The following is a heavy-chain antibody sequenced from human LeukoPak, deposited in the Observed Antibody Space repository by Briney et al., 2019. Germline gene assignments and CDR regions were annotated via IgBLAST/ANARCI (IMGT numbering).Heavy chain of an antibody. J-gene: IGHJ3*02. Sequence: SETLSLTCAVSGGSISSSSYYWGWIRQPPGKGLEWIGSIYYSGSTYYNPSLKSRVTMSVDTSKNQFSLKLSSVTAADTAVYYCARGAFDIWGQGTMVTVSS. CDR1: GGSISSSSYY. CDR2: IYYSGST. CDR3: ARGAFDI. V-gene: IGHV4-39*07.